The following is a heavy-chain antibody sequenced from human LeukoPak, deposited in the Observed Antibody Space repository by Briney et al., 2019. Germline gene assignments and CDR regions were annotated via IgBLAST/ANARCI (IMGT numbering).Heavy chain of an antibody. CDR2: ISYDGSNK. J-gene: IGHJ4*02. Sequence: GGTLRLSCAASGFTFSAYGMHWVRQAPGKGLEWVAVISYDGSNKYYADSVKGRFTISRDNSKNTLYLQMNSLRAEDAAVYFCAKAPVTSCRGAYCYPFDSWGQGTLVTVSS. CDR1: GFTFSAYG. CDR3: AKAPVTSCRGAYCYPFDS. V-gene: IGHV3-30*18. D-gene: IGHD2-21*01.